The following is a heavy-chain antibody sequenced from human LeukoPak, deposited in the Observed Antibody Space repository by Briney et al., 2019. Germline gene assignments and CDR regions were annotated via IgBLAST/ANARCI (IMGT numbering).Heavy chain of an antibody. CDR2: ITSSGRTI. V-gene: IGHV3-11*01. Sequence: GGSLRLPCAASGFTFSDYYMNWIRQAPGQGLEWVSYITSSGRTIYYSDSVKSRFTISRDNAKNSLYLQMNSLIAEDTAVYYCSRDGSSWSFDYWGQGTLVTVSS. J-gene: IGHJ4*02. CDR3: SRDGSSWSFDY. D-gene: IGHD6-13*01. CDR1: GFTFSDYY.